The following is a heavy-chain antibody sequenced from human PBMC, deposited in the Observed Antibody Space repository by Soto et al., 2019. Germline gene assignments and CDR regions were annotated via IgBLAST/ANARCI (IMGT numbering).Heavy chain of an antibody. CDR3: ATVELIVATASVKNWFDP. V-gene: IGHV1-24*01. J-gene: IGHJ5*02. CDR2: FDPEDGET. D-gene: IGHD5-12*01. Sequence: VASVKVSCKVSGYTLTELSMHWVRQAPGKGLEWMGGFDPEDGETIYAQKFQGRVTMTEDTSTDTAYMELSSLRSEDTAVYYCATVELIVATASVKNWFDPWGQGTLVTVSS. CDR1: GYTLTELS.